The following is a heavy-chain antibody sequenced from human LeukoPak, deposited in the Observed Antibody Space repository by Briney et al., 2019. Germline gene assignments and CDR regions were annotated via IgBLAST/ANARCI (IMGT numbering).Heavy chain of an antibody. D-gene: IGHD6-19*01. CDR2: ISYDGSNK. V-gene: IGHV3-30*04. CDR3: AKVYVTSSGWYVGYYYGMDV. J-gene: IGHJ6*02. Sequence: PGGSLRLSCAASGFTFSSYAMHWVRQAPGKGLEWVAVISYDGSNKYYADSVKGRFTISRDNSKNTLYLQMNSLRAEDTAVYYCAKVYVTSSGWYVGYYYGMDVWGQGTTVTVSS. CDR1: GFTFSSYA.